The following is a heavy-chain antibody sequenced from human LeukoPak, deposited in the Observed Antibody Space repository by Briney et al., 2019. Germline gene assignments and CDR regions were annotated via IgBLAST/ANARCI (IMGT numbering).Heavy chain of an antibody. J-gene: IGHJ4*02. Sequence: PGGSLRLSCAASGFTFSSFVMHWVRQAPGKGLEWVAVVSPDGSVKYYADSVKGRFTISRDNSKNTLYLQMNSLRAEDTAVYYCARDGIVGSPLFKFDYWGQGTLVTVSS. CDR2: VSPDGSVK. CDR1: GFTFSSFV. D-gene: IGHD1-26*01. V-gene: IGHV3-30*17. CDR3: ARDGIVGSPLFKFDY.